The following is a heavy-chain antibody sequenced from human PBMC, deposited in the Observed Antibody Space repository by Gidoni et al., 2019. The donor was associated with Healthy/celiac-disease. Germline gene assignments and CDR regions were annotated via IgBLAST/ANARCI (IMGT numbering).Heavy chain of an antibody. D-gene: IGHD4-17*01. CDR1: GGTFSSYA. Sequence: QVQLVQSGAEVKKPGSSVKVSCKASGGTFSSYAISWVRKAPGQGLEWMGGIIPIFGTANYAQKFQGRVTITADESTSTAYMELSSRRSEETAVYYGARDRTMTTVTWGGSNWFDPWGQGTLVTVSS. CDR2: IIPIFGTA. V-gene: IGHV1-69*01. J-gene: IGHJ5*02. CDR3: ARDRTMTTVTWGGSNWFDP.